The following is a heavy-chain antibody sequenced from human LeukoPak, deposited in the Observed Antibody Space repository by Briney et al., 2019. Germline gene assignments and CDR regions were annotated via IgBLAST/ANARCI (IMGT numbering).Heavy chain of an antibody. CDR3: ARCNGDYEGGNLFDP. CDR2: IIPIFGTA. CDR1: GGTFSSYD. J-gene: IGHJ5*02. V-gene: IGHV1-69*13. Sequence: SVKVSCKASGGTFSSYDISWVRQAPGQGLEWMGGIIPIFGTANYAQKFQGRVTITADESTSTAYMELSSLRSEDTAVYYCARCNGDYEGGNLFDPWGQGTLVTVSS. D-gene: IGHD4-17*01.